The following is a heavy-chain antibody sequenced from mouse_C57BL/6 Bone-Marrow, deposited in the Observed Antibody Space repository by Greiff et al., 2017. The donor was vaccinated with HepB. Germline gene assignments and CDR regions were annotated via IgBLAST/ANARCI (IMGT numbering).Heavy chain of an antibody. V-gene: IGHV1-81*01. CDR2: IYPRSGNT. Sequence: QVQLKESGAELARPGASVKLSCKASGYTFTSYGISWVKQRTGQGLEWIGEIYPRSGNTYYNEKFKGKATLTADKSSSTAYMELRSLTSEDSAVYFCARQGNPLFAYWGQGTLVTVSA. CDR1: GYTFTSYG. CDR3: ARQGNPLFAY. J-gene: IGHJ3*01.